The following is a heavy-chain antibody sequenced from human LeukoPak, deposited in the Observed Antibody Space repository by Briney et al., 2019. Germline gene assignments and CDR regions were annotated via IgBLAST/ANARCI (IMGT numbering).Heavy chain of an antibody. J-gene: IGHJ4*02. D-gene: IGHD3-9*01. V-gene: IGHV3-23*01. CDR3: ATGYNDFRVEGRYFYS. CDR1: GVTFSSYA. CDR2: IGGSGDST. Sequence: GGSLRLSCAASGVTFSSYAMGWVRQAPGKGLEWVSGIGGSGDSTYYTDSVKGRFTISRDNSKNTLYLQMNSLRAEDTAVYYCATGYNDFRVEGRYFYSWGQGTLVTVSS.